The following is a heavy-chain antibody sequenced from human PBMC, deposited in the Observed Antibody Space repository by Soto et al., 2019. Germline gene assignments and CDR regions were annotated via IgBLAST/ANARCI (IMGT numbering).Heavy chain of an antibody. CDR3: ARGKYSSFDI. D-gene: IGHD6-13*01. CDR2: TYYKSKWSN. V-gene: IGHV6-1*01. CDR1: GDSVSSNGVA. J-gene: IGHJ3*02. Sequence: SQILSLTCAISGDSVSSNGVAWNWIRQSPSRGLEWLGRTYYKSKWSNDYALSVRSRITINPDTYKNHFSLQLNSVTPEDTAVYYCARGKYSSFDIWGQGTTVTVSS.